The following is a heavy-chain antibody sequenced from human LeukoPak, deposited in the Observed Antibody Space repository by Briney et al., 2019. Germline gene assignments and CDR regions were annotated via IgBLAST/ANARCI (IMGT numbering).Heavy chain of an antibody. D-gene: IGHD3-10*01. CDR3: ARDGDAVTMDY. CDR2: INSDGSSR. V-gene: IGHV3-74*01. CDR1: GFTFSSYE. J-gene: IGHJ4*02. Sequence: PGGSLRLSCAISGFTFSSYEMHWVRQAPGKGLVWVSRINSDGSSRSYADSVKGRFTISRDNAKNTLYLQMSSLRAEDTAVYYCARDGDAVTMDYWGQGTLVTVSS.